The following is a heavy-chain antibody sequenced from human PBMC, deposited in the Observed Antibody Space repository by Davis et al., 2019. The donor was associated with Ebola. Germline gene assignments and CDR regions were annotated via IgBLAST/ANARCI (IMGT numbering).Heavy chain of an antibody. D-gene: IGHD7-27*01. J-gene: IGHJ4*02. CDR2: IYYSGTT. Sequence: PSETLSLTCTVSGDSIRSGDYYWSWIRQPPAKGLEWIGYIYYSGTTYYNPSLKSRLTISVDTSKSQFSLNLGSVTAADTAVYYCARDAAGLGRVDYWGQGTLVSVSS. CDR1: GDSIRSGDYY. CDR3: ARDAAGLGRVDY. V-gene: IGHV4-30-4*01.